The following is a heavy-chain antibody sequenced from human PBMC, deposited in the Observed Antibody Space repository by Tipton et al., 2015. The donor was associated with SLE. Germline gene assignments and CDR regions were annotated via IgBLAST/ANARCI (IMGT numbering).Heavy chain of an antibody. J-gene: IGHJ3*02. Sequence: TLSLTCTVSGGSISSSSYYWGWIRQSPGKGLEWIGSIYYSGSTYYNPSLKSRVTISVDTSKNQFSLKLSSVTAADTAVYYCARHGPAAGEKAFDIWGQGTMVTVSS. CDR3: ARHGPAAGEKAFDI. CDR2: IYYSGST. CDR1: GGSISSSSYY. V-gene: IGHV4-39*01.